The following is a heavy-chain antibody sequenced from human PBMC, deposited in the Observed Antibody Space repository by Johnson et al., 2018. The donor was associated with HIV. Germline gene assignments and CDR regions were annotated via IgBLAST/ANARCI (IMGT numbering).Heavy chain of an antibody. CDR1: GFTFSSYW. CDR3: AREGIGGGAFDI. J-gene: IGHJ3*02. V-gene: IGHV3-7*01. CDR2: INEDGSEK. Sequence: VQLVESGGGVVQPGRSLRLSCVDSGFTFSSYWMSWVRQAPGKGLEWVANINEDGSEKYYVDSVKGRFTISRDNAKNSLYLQMNSMRAEDTAVYYCAREGIGGGAFDIWGQGTMVTVSS.